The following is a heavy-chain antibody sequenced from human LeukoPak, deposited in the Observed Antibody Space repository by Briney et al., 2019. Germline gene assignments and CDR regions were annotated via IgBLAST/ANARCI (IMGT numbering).Heavy chain of an antibody. J-gene: IGHJ4*02. D-gene: IGHD5-12*01. Sequence: GSLRLSCAASGFTFSSYGMHWVRQAPGKGLEWVAVISYDGSNKYYADSVKGRFTISRDNSKNTLYLQMNSLRAEDTAVYYCAKGGLLGSYEDYFDYWGQGTLVTVSS. CDR2: ISYDGSNK. V-gene: IGHV3-30*18. CDR1: GFTFSSYG. CDR3: AKGGLLGSYEDYFDY.